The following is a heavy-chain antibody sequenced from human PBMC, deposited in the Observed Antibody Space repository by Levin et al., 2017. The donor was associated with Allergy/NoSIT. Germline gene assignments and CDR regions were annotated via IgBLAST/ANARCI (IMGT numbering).Heavy chain of an antibody. D-gene: IGHD6-19*01. CDR1: GGSFSGYY. J-gene: IGHJ4*02. Sequence: SETLSLTCAVYGGSFSGYYWSWIRQPPGKGLEWIGEINHSGSTNYNPSLKSRVTISVDTSKNQFSLKLSSVTAADTAVYYCARIAVAGNDYWGQGTLVTVSS. V-gene: IGHV4-34*01. CDR3: ARIAVAGNDY. CDR2: INHSGST.